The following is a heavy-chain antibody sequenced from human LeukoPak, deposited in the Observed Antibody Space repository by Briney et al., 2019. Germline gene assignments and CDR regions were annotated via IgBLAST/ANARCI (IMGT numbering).Heavy chain of an antibody. J-gene: IGHJ4*02. CDR2: ISRGGDYT. CDR1: GFTFSSYS. D-gene: IGHD6-19*01. CDR3: ARDLMAVAGTGFDY. V-gene: IGHV3-21*01. Sequence: GGSLRLSCAASGFTFSSYSMNWVRQAPGKGLEWDSSISRGGDYTYSEDSVKGRFTISRDNAKDSLYLQLNSLRAEDTAVYYCARDLMAVAGTGFDYWGQGTLVTVSS.